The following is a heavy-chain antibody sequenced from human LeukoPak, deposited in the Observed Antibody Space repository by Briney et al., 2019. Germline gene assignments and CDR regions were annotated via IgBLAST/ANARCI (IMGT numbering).Heavy chain of an antibody. J-gene: IGHJ6*03. CDR1: GGSISSSSYY. CDR2: MYYSGST. CDR3: AREGRHLYDFWSERYYYYYMDV. V-gene: IGHV4-39*07. D-gene: IGHD3-3*01. Sequence: SETLSLTCTVSGGSISSSSYYWGWIRQPPGKGLEWIGSMYYSGSTYYNPSLKSRVTISVDTSKNQFSLKLSSVTAADTAVYYCAREGRHLYDFWSERYYYYYMDVWGKGTTVTVSS.